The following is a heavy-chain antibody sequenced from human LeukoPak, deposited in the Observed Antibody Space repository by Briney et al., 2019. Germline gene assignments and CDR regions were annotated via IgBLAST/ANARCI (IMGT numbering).Heavy chain of an antibody. V-gene: IGHV3-53*01. D-gene: IGHD6-13*01. Sequence: GGSLRLSCAASGFTVSSNYMSWVRQAPGKGLEWVSVIYSGGSTYYADSVKGRFTISRDNSKNTLYLQMNSLRAEDTAVYYCARERYSSSFVKNWGQGTLVTVSS. CDR1: GFTVSSNY. J-gene: IGHJ4*02. CDR2: IYSGGST. CDR3: ARERYSSSFVKN.